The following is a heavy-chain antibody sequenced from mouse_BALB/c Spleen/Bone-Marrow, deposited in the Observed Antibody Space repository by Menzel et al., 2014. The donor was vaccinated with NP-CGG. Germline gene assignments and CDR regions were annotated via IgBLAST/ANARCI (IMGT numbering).Heavy chain of an antibody. J-gene: IGHJ2*01. CDR1: T. CDR3: ARRDDGYVFFDY. Sequence: TIHWVRQRPGQGLEWIGYINPSSGYTNYNQKFKDKATLTADKSSSTAYMQLSSLTSEDSAVYYCARRDDGYVFFDYWGQGTTLTVSS. D-gene: IGHD2-3*01. CDR2: INPSSGYT. V-gene: IGHV1S26*01.